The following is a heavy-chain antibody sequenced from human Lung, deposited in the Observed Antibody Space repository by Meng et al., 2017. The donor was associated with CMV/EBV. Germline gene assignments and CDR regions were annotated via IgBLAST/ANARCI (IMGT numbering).Heavy chain of an antibody. CDR2: ISWDGAST. CDR3: SKGITN. CDR1: GFTSDDYT. Sequence: GGPLRFYFADPGFTSDDYTMHWVRQVPGKGLEWVSLISWDGASTNYADSVKGRFNISRDNDKNSLFLQMNNLTSEDSALYYCSKGITNWGQGTLVTVSS. J-gene: IGHJ4*02. V-gene: IGHV3-43*01. D-gene: IGHD1-14*01.